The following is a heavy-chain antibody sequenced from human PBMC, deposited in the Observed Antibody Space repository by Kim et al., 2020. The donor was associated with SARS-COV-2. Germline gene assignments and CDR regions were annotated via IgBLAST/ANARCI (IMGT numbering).Heavy chain of an antibody. CDR1: GYAFSTYY. CDR2: INPSGGGT. D-gene: IGHD3-22*01. Sequence: ASVKVSCKATGYAFSTYYLHWVRQAPGQGLEWMGLINPSGGGTSYAQKFQGRVAMTSDTSTTTVHMELTSLRSEDTAVYYCARSRGDYSDSSDFEFWGQGTLVTVSS. CDR3: ARSRGDYSDSSDFEF. V-gene: IGHV1-46*01. J-gene: IGHJ4*02.